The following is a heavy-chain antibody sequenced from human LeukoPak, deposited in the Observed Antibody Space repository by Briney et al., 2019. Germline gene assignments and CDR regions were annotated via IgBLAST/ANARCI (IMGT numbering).Heavy chain of an antibody. V-gene: IGHV3-49*04. Sequence: RSLRLSCTASGFTFGDYAMSWVRQAPGKGLEWVGFIRSKAYGGTTEYAASVKGRFTISRDDSKGIAYLQMNSLKTEDTAVYYCTRYQDYGDYAFDYWGQGTRVTVSS. CDR3: TRYQDYGDYAFDY. D-gene: IGHD4-17*01. CDR1: GFTFGDYA. CDR2: IRSKAYGGTT. J-gene: IGHJ4*02.